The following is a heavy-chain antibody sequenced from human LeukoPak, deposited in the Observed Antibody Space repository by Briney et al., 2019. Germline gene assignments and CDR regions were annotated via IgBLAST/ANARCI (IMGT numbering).Heavy chain of an antibody. CDR1: GLTLSSYW. CDR3: ARVGWLSPPCDY. D-gene: IGHD3-9*01. CDR2: MNSDGSNT. V-gene: IGHV3-74*01. Sequence: GGSLRLSCAASGLTLSSYWMHWVRQPPGRGLVWVSCMNSDGSNTIYADSVKGRFNISRDNAKNTLYQQMNSLRAEDTGVYYCARVGWLSPPCDYWGQGTLVSVPS. J-gene: IGHJ4*02.